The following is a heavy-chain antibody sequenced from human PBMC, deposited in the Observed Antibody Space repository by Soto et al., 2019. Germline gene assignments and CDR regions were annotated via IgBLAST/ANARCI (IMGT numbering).Heavy chain of an antibody. V-gene: IGHV4-31*03. CDR1: GGSISSGGYY. CDR2: IYYSGST. Sequence: QVQLQESGPGLVKPSQTLSLTCTFSGGSISSGGYYWSWIRQHPGKGLAWIGYIYYSGSTYYNPSLKSRVTISVATSKNQFSLKLSSVTAADTAVYYCARDLYGSGSYYNGAGWFDPWGQGTLVTVSS. CDR3: ARDLYGSGSYYNGAGWFDP. D-gene: IGHD3-10*01. J-gene: IGHJ5*02.